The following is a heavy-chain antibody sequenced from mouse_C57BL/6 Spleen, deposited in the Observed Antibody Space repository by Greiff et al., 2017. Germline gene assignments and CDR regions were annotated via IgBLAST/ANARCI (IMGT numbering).Heavy chain of an antibody. Sequence: EVQLVASGGGLVKPGGSLKLSCAASGFTFSDYGMHWVRQAPEQGLEWVAYISSGSSTIYYADTVTGRFTISRDHAKHTLFLQMTMLRAEDTAMYYCARPLYYGNYPYAMDYWGQGTSVTVSS. J-gene: IGHJ4*01. D-gene: IGHD2-1*01. CDR1: GFTFSDYG. CDR3: ARPLYYGNYPYAMDY. V-gene: IGHV5-17*01. CDR2: ISSGSSTI.